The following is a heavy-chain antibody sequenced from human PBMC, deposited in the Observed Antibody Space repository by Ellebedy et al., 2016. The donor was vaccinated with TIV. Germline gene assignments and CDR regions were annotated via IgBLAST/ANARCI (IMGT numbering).Heavy chain of an antibody. Sequence: GESLKISCAASAFTFSRYIINWVRQAPGKGLEWVSSISSTSSVIFYADSVRCRFTISRDNGKNSLYLQMNSLRAEDTALYYCARGGSGATGNDVSDIWGQGTMVTVSS. CDR3: ARGGSGATGNDVSDI. CDR2: ISSTSSVI. CDR1: AFTFSRYI. D-gene: IGHD1-1*01. V-gene: IGHV3-21*01. J-gene: IGHJ3*02.